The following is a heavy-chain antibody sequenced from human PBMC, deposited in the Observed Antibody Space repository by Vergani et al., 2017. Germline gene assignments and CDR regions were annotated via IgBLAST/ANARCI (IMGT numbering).Heavy chain of an antibody. Sequence: QLQLQESGPGLVKPSETLSLTCTVSGGSISSSSYYWGWIRQPPGKGLEWIGSIYYSGSTYYNPSLKSRVTISVDTSKNHFSLKLSSVTAADTAVYYCERGSNYYGSGSYYKRGWYYFDYWGQGTLVTVSS. D-gene: IGHD3-10*01. J-gene: IGHJ4*02. CDR1: GGSISSSSYY. CDR2: IYYSGST. V-gene: IGHV4-39*02. CDR3: ERGSNYYGSGSYYKRGWYYFDY.